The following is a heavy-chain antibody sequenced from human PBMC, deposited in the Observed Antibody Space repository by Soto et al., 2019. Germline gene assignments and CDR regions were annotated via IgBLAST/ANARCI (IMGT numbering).Heavy chain of an antibody. V-gene: IGHV5-51*01. D-gene: IGHD2-15*01. CDR1: GYSFTSYW. CDR3: GRLPPGVVVAGASPSYYFDY. Sequence: EVQLVQSGAEVKKPGESLKISCKGSGYSFTSYWIGWVRQMPGKGLEWMGIIYPSDSDTRYSPSFQGQVTISADKSITTAYLQWSSLKASDTAMYYCGRLPPGVVVAGASPSYYFDYWGQGTLVTVSS. CDR2: IYPSDSDT. J-gene: IGHJ4*02.